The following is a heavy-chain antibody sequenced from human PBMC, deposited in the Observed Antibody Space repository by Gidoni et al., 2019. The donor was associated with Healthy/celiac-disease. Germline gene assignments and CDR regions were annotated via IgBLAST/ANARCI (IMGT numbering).Heavy chain of an antibody. J-gene: IGHJ3*02. CDR1: GGSISSGDYY. D-gene: IGHD3-9*01. CDR2: IYYSGST. Sequence: QVQLQESGPGLVKPSQTLSLTCTVSGGSISSGDYYWRWIRQPPGKGLEWIGYIYYSGSTYYNPSLKSRVTISVDTSKNQFSLKLSSVTAADTAVYYCARSRSHYDILTGYNNDAFDIWGQGTMVTVSS. CDR3: ARSRSHYDILTGYNNDAFDI. V-gene: IGHV4-30-4*01.